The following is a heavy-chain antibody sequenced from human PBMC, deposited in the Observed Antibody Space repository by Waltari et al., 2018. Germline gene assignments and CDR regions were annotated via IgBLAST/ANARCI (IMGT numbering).Heavy chain of an antibody. Sequence: QVQLVQSGAEVKKPGASVKVSCKASGYTFTGYYMHWLRPAPGQGLEWMGRINPNRGGTNYAQEFQGRVTMTRDTSISTAYMELSRLRSDDTAVYYCARDRLSLYDILTGFDYWGQGTLVTVSS. J-gene: IGHJ4*02. V-gene: IGHV1-2*02. CDR2: INPNRGGT. CDR3: ARDRLSLYDILTGFDY. CDR1: GYTFTGYY. D-gene: IGHD3-9*01.